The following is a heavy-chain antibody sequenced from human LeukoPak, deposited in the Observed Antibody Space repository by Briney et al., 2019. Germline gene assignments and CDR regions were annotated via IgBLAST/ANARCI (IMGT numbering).Heavy chain of an antibody. Sequence: PSETLSLTCAVYGGSFSGYYWSWIRQPPGKGLEWIGEINHSGSTNYNPSPKSRVTISVDTSKNQFSLKLSSVTAADTAVYYCARDLYGSGSYSRFDPWGQGTLVTVSS. J-gene: IGHJ5*02. CDR1: GGSFSGYY. D-gene: IGHD3-10*01. CDR2: INHSGST. V-gene: IGHV4-34*01. CDR3: ARDLYGSGSYSRFDP.